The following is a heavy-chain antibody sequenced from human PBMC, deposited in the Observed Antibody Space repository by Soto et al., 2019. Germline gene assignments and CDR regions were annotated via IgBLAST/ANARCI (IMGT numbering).Heavy chain of an antibody. J-gene: IGHJ4*02. V-gene: IGHV3-23*01. Sequence: EVQLLESGGGLVQPGGSLRLSCAASGFTFSSYAMSWVCQGPGKGLEWVSAISGSGDSTYYADSVKGRFTISRDNSKNTLHLQMNSLRAEDTAVYYCAKDFTHPFDYWGQGTVVTVSS. CDR1: GFTFSSYA. CDR2: ISGSGDST. CDR3: AKDFTHPFDY.